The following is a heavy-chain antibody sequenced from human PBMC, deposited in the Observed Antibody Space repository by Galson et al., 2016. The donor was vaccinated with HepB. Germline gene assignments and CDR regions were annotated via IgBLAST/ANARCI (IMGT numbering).Heavy chain of an antibody. CDR3: ARTYYYDSSAYYCFDY. V-gene: IGHV5-51*01. CDR2: IYPGDSDT. Sequence: QSGAEVKKPGESLKISCKGSGYSFSTYWIGWVRQKPGKGLEWMGIIYPGDSDTRYSPSFQGQVTISADKSISTAYLQWSSLKASDTAMYYCARTYYYDSSAYYCFDYWGQGTLVTVSS. J-gene: IGHJ4*02. CDR1: GYSFSTYW. D-gene: IGHD3-22*01.